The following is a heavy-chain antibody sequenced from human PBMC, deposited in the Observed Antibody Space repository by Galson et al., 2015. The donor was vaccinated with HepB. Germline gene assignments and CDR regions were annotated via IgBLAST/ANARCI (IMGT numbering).Heavy chain of an antibody. V-gene: IGHV3-7*04. CDR1: GFTFSNYW. CDR2: IKNDGSEK. Sequence: SLRLSCAASGFTFSNYWMAWGRQAPGKGLGWGANIKNDGSEKYYGDSVGGRFTISRDDAKKSLYLQMNSLRADDTAVYYCARGRFGTSSFYYFDYWGQGSVVAVSS. J-gene: IGHJ4*02. CDR3: ARGRFGTSSFYYFDY. D-gene: IGHD6-6*01.